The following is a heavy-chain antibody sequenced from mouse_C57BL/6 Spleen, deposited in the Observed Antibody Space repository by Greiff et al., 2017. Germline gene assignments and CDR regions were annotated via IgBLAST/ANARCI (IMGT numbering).Heavy chain of an antibody. V-gene: IGHV1-53*01. CDR2: INPSNGGT. Sequence: QVQLQQPGTELVKPGASVKLSCKASGYTFTSYWMHWVKQRPGQGLEWIGNINPSNGGTNYNEKFKSKATLTVDKSSSTAYMQLSSLTSEDSAVYYCARGFYYGSSYVDYFDYWGQGTTLTVSS. J-gene: IGHJ2*01. CDR1: GYTFTSYW. D-gene: IGHD1-1*01. CDR3: ARGFYYGSSYVDYFDY.